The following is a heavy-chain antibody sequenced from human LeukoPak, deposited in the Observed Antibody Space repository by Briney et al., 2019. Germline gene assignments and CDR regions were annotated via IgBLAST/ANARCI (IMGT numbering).Heavy chain of an antibody. Sequence: ASVKVSCKASGYTFTSYGISWVRQAPGQGLEWMGWISAYNGNTNYAQKLQGRVTMTEDTSTDTAYMELSSLRSEDTAAYYCATYYYDSSGYRHFDWYFDLWGRGTLVTVSS. CDR3: ATYYYDSSGYRHFDWYFDL. V-gene: IGHV1-18*01. J-gene: IGHJ2*01. D-gene: IGHD3-22*01. CDR2: ISAYNGNT. CDR1: GYTFTSYG.